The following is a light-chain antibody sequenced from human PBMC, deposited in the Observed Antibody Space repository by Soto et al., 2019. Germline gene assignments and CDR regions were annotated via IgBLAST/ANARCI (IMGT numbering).Light chain of an antibody. CDR2: ESS. V-gene: IGKV3-11*01. J-gene: IGKJ4*01. CDR3: QPRVDWSLT. Sequence: ETVLTQSPATLSLSPGERATLSCRASENVNTYLAWFQQKSGQAPRLLIYESSNRAKGTPGTFSGSEPGTDFTPGSSGVEPIYLLTYYCQPRVDWSLTFAGGTNVQI. CDR1: ENVNTY.